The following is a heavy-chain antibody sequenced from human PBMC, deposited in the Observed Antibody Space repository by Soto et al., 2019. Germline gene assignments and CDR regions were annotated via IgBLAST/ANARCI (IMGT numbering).Heavy chain of an antibody. CDR1: GFTFSSYG. D-gene: IGHD2-15*01. V-gene: IGHV3-30*18. CDR2: ISYDGSNK. Sequence: QVQLVESGGGVVQPGRSLRLSCAASGFTFSSYGMHWVRQAPGKGLEWVAVISYDGSNKYYADSVKGRFTISRDNSKNTRYLQMNSLRAEDTAVYYCAKGGEIVVLVAGYESAFDYWGQGTLVTVSS. J-gene: IGHJ4*02. CDR3: AKGGEIVVLVAGYESAFDY.